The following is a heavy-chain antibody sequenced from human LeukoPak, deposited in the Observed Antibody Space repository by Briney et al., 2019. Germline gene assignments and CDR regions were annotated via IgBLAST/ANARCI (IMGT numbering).Heavy chain of an antibody. V-gene: IGHV3-23*01. CDR2: ISGSGGST. CDR1: GFTFSTYG. CDR3: ATDRGYSSFDY. Sequence: GGTLRLSCVASGFTFSTYGMSWVRQAPGKGLEWVSAISGSGGSTYYADSVKGRFTISRDNSKNTLYLQMNSLRAEDTAVYYCATDRGYSSFDYWGQGTLVTVSS. J-gene: IGHJ4*02. D-gene: IGHD3-22*01.